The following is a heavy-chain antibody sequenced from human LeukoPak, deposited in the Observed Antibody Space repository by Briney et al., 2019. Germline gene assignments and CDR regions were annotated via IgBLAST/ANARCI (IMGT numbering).Heavy chain of an antibody. CDR1: GFALCDYW. J-gene: IGHJ4*02. CDR2: IDHNGREK. Sequence: PGGSLRLSRAASGFALCDYWMVWGPPAPGEGVEWVANIDHNGREKNYVDSVKGRVAISRDKVQHPLYLQMYSLRGEDKGNYFCANYRNEYGQGCPRLENWGQGTVVTVSS. D-gene: IGHD4/OR15-4a*01. CDR3: ANYRNEYGQGCPRLEN. V-gene: IGHV3-7*02.